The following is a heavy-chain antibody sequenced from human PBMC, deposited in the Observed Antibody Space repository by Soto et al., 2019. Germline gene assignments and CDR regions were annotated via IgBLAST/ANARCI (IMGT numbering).Heavy chain of an antibody. CDR2: IIPMLGTT. D-gene: IGHD1-20*01. Sequence: QVQLVQSGAEVKKPGSSVKVSCKASGGTFNNYGFSWVRQAHGQGLEWMGGIIPMLGTTNYAQKFQGRLTVTADKSTSSVYMELSSLRSEDTGVFYCARDLLTPPEIVIEDVWGQGTTVTVSS. V-gene: IGHV1-69*06. CDR1: GGTFNNYG. J-gene: IGHJ6*02. CDR3: ARDLLTPPEIVIEDV.